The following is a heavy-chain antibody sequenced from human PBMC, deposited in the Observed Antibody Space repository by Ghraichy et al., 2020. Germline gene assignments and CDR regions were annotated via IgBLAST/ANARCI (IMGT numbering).Heavy chain of an antibody. D-gene: IGHD1-26*01. Sequence: GGSLRLSCAASGFTFSSYAMSWVRQAPGKGLEWVSVVSGSGGSTSYADSVRGRFTISRDNSKNTLYLQMNSLRAEDTAAYYCAKYDVVGGADYSYYSAMDVWGQGTTVAVSS. J-gene: IGHJ6*02. CDR3: AKYDVVGGADYSYYSAMDV. V-gene: IGHV3-23*01. CDR1: GFTFSSYA. CDR2: VSGSGGST.